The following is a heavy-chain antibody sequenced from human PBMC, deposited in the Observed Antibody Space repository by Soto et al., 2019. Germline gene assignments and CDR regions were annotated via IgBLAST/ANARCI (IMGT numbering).Heavy chain of an antibody. Sequence: PGGSLRLSCAASGFTFSSYGMHWVRQAPGKGLEWVAIISYDGSNTYYADSVKGRFTISRGNSRNTLYLQMNSLSAEDTAIYYCARVGITGTTFRGFDYWGQGTLVNVSS. J-gene: IGHJ4*02. V-gene: IGHV3-30*03. D-gene: IGHD1-20*01. CDR1: GFTFSSYG. CDR3: ARVGITGTTFRGFDY. CDR2: ISYDGSNT.